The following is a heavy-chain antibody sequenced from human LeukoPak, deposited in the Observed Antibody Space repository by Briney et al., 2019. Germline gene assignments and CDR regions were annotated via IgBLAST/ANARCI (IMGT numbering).Heavy chain of an antibody. J-gene: IGHJ4*02. CDR3: AKDGRSGAPFDR. V-gene: IGHV3-23*01. CDR2: ITGGGGST. CDR1: GFTVYNFA. Sequence: GGSLRLSCVASGFTVYNFAMSWVRQAPGKGLEWVSLITGGGGSTDYADSVKGRFTISRDNSKNTLYLQMNSLRVEDTAAYYCAKDGRSGAPFDRWGQGTVLTVSS. D-gene: IGHD3-3*01.